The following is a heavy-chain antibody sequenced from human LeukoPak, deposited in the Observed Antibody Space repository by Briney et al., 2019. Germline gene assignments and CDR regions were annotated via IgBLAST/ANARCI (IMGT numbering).Heavy chain of an antibody. J-gene: IGHJ6*02. CDR1: GYTFTSYD. D-gene: IGHD5-12*01. CDR3: ARDLRDVDIVATTHYYYYGMDV. V-gene: IGHV1-8*01. CDR2: MNPNSGNT. Sequence: ASVKVSCKASGYTFTSYDINWVRQATGQGLEWMGWMNPNSGNTGYAQKFQGRVTMTRDTSISTAYMELSRLRSDDTAVYYCARDLRDVDIVATTHYYYYGMDVWGQGTTVTVSS.